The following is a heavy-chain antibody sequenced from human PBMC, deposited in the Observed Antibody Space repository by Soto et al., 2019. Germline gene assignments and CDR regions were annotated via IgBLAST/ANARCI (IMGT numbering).Heavy chain of an antibody. D-gene: IGHD3-3*01. J-gene: IGHJ5*02. CDR2: INQDGNEK. V-gene: IGHV3-7*01. Sequence: EVQLVESGGGLVQPGGSLRLSCAASGFAFSNYWMSWLRQAPGKGLEWVANINQDGNEKYYVDSMKGRFTVSRDNAKKSLHLQMNSLRAEDTAVYYCASAPFGVVLVSQWFDPWGQGTLVTVSS. CDR3: ASAPFGVVLVSQWFDP. CDR1: GFAFSNYW.